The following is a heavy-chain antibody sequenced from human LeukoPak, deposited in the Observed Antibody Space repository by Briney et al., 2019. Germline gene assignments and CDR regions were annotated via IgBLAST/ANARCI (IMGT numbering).Heavy chain of an antibody. CDR3: ARDHPYDFWSGYHYNWFDP. CDR1: GYTFTGYY. V-gene: IGHV1-2*06. D-gene: IGHD3-3*01. J-gene: IGHJ5*02. CDR2: INPNSGGT. Sequence: GASVKVSCKSSGYTFTGYYMHWVRQAPGQGLEWMGRINPNSGGTNYAQKSQGRVTMTSDTSISTAYMELSRLRSDDTAVYYCARDHPYDFWSGYHYNWFDPWGQGTLVTVSS.